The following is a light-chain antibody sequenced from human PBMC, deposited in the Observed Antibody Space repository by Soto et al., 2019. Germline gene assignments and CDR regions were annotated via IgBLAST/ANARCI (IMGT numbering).Light chain of an antibody. CDR2: GAS. Sequence: EIVLTQSPGTLSLSPGERATLSCRASQSVSSNYLAWYHQKPGQPPRLLIYGASTRATGIPDRFSGSGSGTDFTLTISRLEPEDFAVYYCQQYVSSPFSFGPGTKVDI. J-gene: IGKJ3*01. CDR1: QSVSSNY. CDR3: QQYVSSPFS. V-gene: IGKV3-20*01.